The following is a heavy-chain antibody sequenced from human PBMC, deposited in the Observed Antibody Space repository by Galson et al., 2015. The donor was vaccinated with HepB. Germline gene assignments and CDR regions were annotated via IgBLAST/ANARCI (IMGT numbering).Heavy chain of an antibody. CDR3: ATARPPPLYSSSSSTVYYYGMDV. Sequence: SVKVSCKASGYTFTTYDINWVRQATGQGLEWMGWMNPNSGNTGYAQKFQGRVTMTEDTSTDTAYMELSSLRSEDTAVYYCATARPPPLYSSSSSTVYYYGMDVWGQGTTVTVSS. J-gene: IGHJ6*02. CDR1: GYTFTTYD. CDR2: MNPNSGNT. D-gene: IGHD6-13*01. V-gene: IGHV1-8*01.